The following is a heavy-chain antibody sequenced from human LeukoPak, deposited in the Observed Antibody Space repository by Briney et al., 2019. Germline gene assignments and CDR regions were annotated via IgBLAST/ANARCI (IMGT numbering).Heavy chain of an antibody. CDR2: ITGSADRT. Sequence: GGSLRLSCAASGFTFSTYAMSWVRQAPGKGLEWVSAITGSADRTHYADSVKGRFTISRDNSKNIVYLQMNSLRAKDTAVYFCARPHVMVLNPFDYWGQGTLVTVSS. D-gene: IGHD3-10*01. CDR1: GFTFSTYA. CDR3: ARPHVMVLNPFDY. J-gene: IGHJ4*02. V-gene: IGHV3-23*01.